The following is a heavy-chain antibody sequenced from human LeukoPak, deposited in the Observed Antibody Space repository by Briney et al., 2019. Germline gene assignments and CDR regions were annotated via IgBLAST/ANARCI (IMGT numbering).Heavy chain of an antibody. Sequence: ASVKVSCKASGYTFTSYYMHWVRQAPGQGLEWMGISIPSGGSTTYAQKFQGRVTMTRDTSTSTVYMELSSLRSEDTAVYYCARGGSSGYYYFDYWGQGTLVTVSS. CDR1: GYTFTSYY. CDR2: SIPSGGST. J-gene: IGHJ4*02. CDR3: ARGGSSGYYYFDY. V-gene: IGHV1-46*01. D-gene: IGHD3-22*01.